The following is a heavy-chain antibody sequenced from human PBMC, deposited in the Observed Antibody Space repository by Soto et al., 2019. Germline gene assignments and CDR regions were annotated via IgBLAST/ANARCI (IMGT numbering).Heavy chain of an antibody. CDR1: GGSISSGGYY. CDR2: IYYSGST. CDR3: ARAPYYDFWSGYPFLNWFDP. Sequence: PSETLSLTCTVSGGSISSGGYYWSWIRQHPGKGLEWIGYIYYSGSTYYNPSLKSRVTISVDTSKNQFSLKLSSVTAADTAVYYCARAPYYDFWSGYPFLNWFDPWGQGTLVTVSS. V-gene: IGHV4-31*03. D-gene: IGHD3-3*01. J-gene: IGHJ5*02.